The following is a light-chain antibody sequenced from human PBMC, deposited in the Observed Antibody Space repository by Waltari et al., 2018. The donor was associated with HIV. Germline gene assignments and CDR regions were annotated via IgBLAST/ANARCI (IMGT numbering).Light chain of an antibody. CDR3: LLSYSGARLVV. J-gene: IGLJ2*01. V-gene: IGLV7-46*01. CDR1: TGAVTSGHY. CDR2: DTT. Sequence: QAVVTQEPSLTVSPGGTVTLPCGSSTGAVTSGHYPSWFQQKPGQAPRTLIYDTTNKHSWTPARFSGSLLGGKAALTLSGAQPEDEADYYCLLSYSGARLVVFGGGTKLTVL.